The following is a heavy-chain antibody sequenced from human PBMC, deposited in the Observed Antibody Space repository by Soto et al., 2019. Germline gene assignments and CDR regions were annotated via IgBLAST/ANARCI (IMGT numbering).Heavy chain of an antibody. V-gene: IGHV4-31*03. CDR3: ARSIDS. Sequence: PSETQSLTCTVSGGSISNLGYYWNWIRQHPGKGLEWIGYIYYSGSTYYNPSLKSRVTISVDTSKNQFSLKLSSVTAADTAVYYCARSIDSWGQGTLVTVSS. CDR2: IYYSGST. J-gene: IGHJ5*01. CDR1: GGSISNLGYY.